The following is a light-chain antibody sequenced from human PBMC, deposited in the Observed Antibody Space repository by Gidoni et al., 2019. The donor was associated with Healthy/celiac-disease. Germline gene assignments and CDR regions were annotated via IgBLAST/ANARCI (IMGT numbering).Light chain of an antibody. J-gene: IGLJ2*01. CDR2: RNK. CDR3: AAWDDSLSGPV. V-gene: IGLV1-47*01. Sequence: QSVLTRPPSASGTPGQRVTISCSGSRSNIGSNYVYWYQQLPGTAPKLLIYRNKQRPSGVPDRFSGSKSGTSASLAISGLRSEDEADYYCAAWDDSLSGPVFGGGTKLTVL. CDR1: RSNIGSNY.